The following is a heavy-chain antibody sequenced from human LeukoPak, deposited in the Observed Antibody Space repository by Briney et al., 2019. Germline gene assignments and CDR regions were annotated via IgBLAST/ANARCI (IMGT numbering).Heavy chain of an antibody. CDR2: LTDSGRST. V-gene: IGHV3-23*01. Sequence: GGSLRLSCAASGFTFSSYAMSWVRQAPGKGLQWVSALTDSGRSTYYADSVKGRFTISRDNSKNTLSLQMNSLRAEDTAVYYCARAAWGGSGFDYWGQGTLVTVSS. CDR3: ARAAWGGSGFDY. CDR1: GFTFSSYA. J-gene: IGHJ4*02. D-gene: IGHD2-15*01.